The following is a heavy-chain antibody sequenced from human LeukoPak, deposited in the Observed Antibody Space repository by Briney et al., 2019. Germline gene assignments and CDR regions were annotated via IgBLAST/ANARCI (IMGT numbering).Heavy chain of an antibody. CDR1: GYTLNIYG. V-gene: IGHV1-18*01. J-gene: IGHJ4*02. CDR2: ISGHIGNT. Sequence: ASVKVSCKASGYTLNIYGISWVRQAPGQGLNWMGGISGHIGNTYYAQNLQGRVTMTTDTSTTTVYMELRSLTSDDTAVYYCARGGYGSYFDYCGQGTLVTASS. D-gene: IGHD5-12*01. CDR3: ARGGYGSYFDY.